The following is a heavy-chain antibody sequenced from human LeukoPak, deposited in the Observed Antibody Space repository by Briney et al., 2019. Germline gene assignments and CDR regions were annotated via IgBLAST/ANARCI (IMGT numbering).Heavy chain of an antibody. D-gene: IGHD6-13*01. Sequence: GGSLRLSCAASGFTFSSYGMHWVRQAPGKGLEWVAVISYDGSNNYYADSVKGRFTISRDNSKNTLYLQMNSLRAEETAVYYCARAGRSWSFMGFDYWGEGTLVTVSS. CDR1: GFTFSSYG. J-gene: IGHJ4*02. CDR3: ARAGRSWSFMGFDY. CDR2: ISYDGSNN. V-gene: IGHV3-30*19.